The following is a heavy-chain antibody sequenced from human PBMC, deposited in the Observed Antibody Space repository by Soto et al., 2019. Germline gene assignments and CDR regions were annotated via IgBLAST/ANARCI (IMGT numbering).Heavy chain of an antibody. D-gene: IGHD5-12*01. CDR1: GFTFSSHA. J-gene: IGHJ4*02. Sequence: EVQLLEPGGGLVQPGGSLRLSCAASGFTFSSHAMSWVRQAPGKGLEWVSAISGSGGSTYYADSVKGRFTISRDNSKKTLYLQMNSLRAEDTAVYYCAKLQRGYSGYDSSDYWGQGTLVTV. CDR2: ISGSGGST. V-gene: IGHV3-23*01. CDR3: AKLQRGYSGYDSSDY.